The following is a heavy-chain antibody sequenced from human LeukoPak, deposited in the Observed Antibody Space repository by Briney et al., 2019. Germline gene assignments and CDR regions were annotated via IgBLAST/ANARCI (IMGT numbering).Heavy chain of an antibody. Sequence: SETLSLTCTVSDNSISSGRGWIRQPPGKGLEWIGTIYYSRASYYNPSLKSRGTISLDTSKNQFPLKLPSVTAADTALDYCSYRGRYGNFEVWGKGTLVTVSS. CDR1: DNSISSG. V-gene: IGHV4-39*06. J-gene: IGHJ4*02. CDR2: IYYSRAS. D-gene: IGHD3-10*01. CDR3: SYRGRYGNFEV.